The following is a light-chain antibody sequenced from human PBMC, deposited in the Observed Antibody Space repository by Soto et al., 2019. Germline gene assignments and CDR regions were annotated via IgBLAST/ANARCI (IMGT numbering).Light chain of an antibody. Sequence: HSPDTLSLFPWTRATLSGIASQSVSSYLTWYQQKPGQAPRLLIYDASNRATGIPARFSGSGSGTDFTLTISSLEPEDSAVYYCQQRSNWLITFGQGTRLEI. J-gene: IGKJ5*01. CDR1: QSVSSY. V-gene: IGKV3-11*01. CDR3: QQRSNWLIT. CDR2: DAS.